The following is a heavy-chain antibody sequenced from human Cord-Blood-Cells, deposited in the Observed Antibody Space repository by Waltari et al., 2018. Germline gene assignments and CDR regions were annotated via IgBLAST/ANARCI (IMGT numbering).Heavy chain of an antibody. CDR1: GGSISSYY. Sequence: QVQLQESGPGLVKPSETLSLTCTVSGGSISSYYWSWIRQPPGKGLEWIGYIYYSGSTNHNPSRKRRVTISVDTSKNQFSLKLSSVTAADTAVYYCARMYSSSWNWFDPWGQGTLVTVSS. CDR2: IYYSGST. V-gene: IGHV4-59*01. CDR3: ARMYSSSWNWFDP. D-gene: IGHD6-13*01. J-gene: IGHJ5*02.